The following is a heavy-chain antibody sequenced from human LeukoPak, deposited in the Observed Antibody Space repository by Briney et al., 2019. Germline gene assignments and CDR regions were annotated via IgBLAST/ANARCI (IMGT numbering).Heavy chain of an antibody. D-gene: IGHD5-18*01. V-gene: IGHV3-30*04. CDR1: GFTFSSYA. CDR2: ISNDESRI. J-gene: IGHJ5*02. Sequence: GGSLRLSCAASGFTFSSYAMHWVRQAPGKGLEWVALISNDESRIHYADSVKGRFTISRDNSKNTLYLQMNSLRTEDTAVYYCARDHSSWFDPWGQGTLVTVSS. CDR3: ARDHSSWFDP.